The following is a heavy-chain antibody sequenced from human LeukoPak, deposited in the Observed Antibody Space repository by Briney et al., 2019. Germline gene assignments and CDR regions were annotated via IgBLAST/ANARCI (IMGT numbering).Heavy chain of an antibody. Sequence: ASVKVSCKASGYTFTSYGISWVRQAPGQGLEWMGWISAYNGNTNYAQKLQGRVTMTTDTSTSTAYMELRSLRSDDTAVYYCARTPHYDFWSGYSMGFDYWGQGTLVTVSS. D-gene: IGHD3-3*01. V-gene: IGHV1-18*01. CDR3: ARTPHYDFWSGYSMGFDY. CDR1: GYTFTSYG. J-gene: IGHJ4*02. CDR2: ISAYNGNT.